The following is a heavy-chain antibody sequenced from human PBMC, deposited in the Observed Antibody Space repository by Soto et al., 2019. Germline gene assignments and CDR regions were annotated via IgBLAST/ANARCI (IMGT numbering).Heavy chain of an antibody. CDR2: IYYSGST. D-gene: IGHD3-3*01. Sequence: PSETLSLTCTVSGGSISSGGYYWSWIRQHPGKGLEWIGYIYYSGSTNYNPSLKSRVTISVDTSKNQFSLKLSSVTAADTAVYYCAGVIDWSGPYYFDYWGQGTLVTVSS. CDR3: AGVIDWSGPYYFDY. CDR1: GGSISSGGYY. J-gene: IGHJ4*02. V-gene: IGHV4-61*08.